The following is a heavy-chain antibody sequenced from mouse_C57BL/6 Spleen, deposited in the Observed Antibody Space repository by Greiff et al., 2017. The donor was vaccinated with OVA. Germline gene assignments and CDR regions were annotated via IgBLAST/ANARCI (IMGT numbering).Heavy chain of an antibody. V-gene: IGHV5-4*03. CDR1: GFTFSSYA. CDR3: ARVYSKNAMDY. CDR2: ISDGGSYT. D-gene: IGHD2-5*01. J-gene: IGHJ4*01. Sequence: EVKLMESGGGLVKPGGSLKLSCAASGFTFSSYAMSWVRQTPEKRLEWVATISDGGSYTYYPDNVKGRFTISRDNAKNNLYLQMSHLKSEDKAMYYCARVYSKNAMDYWGQGTSVTVSS.